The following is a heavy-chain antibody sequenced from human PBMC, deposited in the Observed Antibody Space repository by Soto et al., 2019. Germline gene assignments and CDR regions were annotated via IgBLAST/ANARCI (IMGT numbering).Heavy chain of an antibody. Sequence: SVQVSCKASGGTFSSYAISWVRQAPGQGLEWMGGIIPIFGTANYAQKLQGRVTITADESTSTAYMELSSLRSEDTAVYYCARGLGNYDSSGYYINYYYYGVDVWGQGTTVTVSS. CDR2: IIPIFGTA. V-gene: IGHV1-69*13. D-gene: IGHD3-22*01. CDR1: GGTFSSYA. J-gene: IGHJ6*02. CDR3: ARGLGNYDSSGYYINYYYYGVDV.